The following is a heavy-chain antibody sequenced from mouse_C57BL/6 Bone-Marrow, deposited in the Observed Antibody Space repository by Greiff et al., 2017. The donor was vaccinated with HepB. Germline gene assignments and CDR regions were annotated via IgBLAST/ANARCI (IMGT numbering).Heavy chain of an antibody. CDR1: GFTFSDFY. J-gene: IGHJ1*03. CDR2: SRNKANDYTT. CDR3: ASSYGSSYNWYFDV. D-gene: IGHD1-1*01. V-gene: IGHV7-1*01. Sequence: EVKLMESGGGLVQSGRSLRLSCATSGFTFSDFYMEWVRQAPGKGLEWIAASRNKANDYTTEYSASVKGRFIVSRDTSQSILYLQMNALRAEDTAIYYCASSYGSSYNWYFDVWGTGTTVTVSS.